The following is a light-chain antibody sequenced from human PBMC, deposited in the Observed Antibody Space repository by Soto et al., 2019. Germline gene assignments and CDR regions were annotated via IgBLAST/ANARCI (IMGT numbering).Light chain of an antibody. CDR1: QSISSW. J-gene: IGKJ1*01. Sequence: DIQMTQSPSTLSASVGDIVTITCRASQSISSWLVWYQQKPGKAPQLMIDDASSLESGVPSRFSGSGSGTEVTLTSSSLQPDDFATYYCQQYNSYWTFSQGTKVEIK. V-gene: IGKV1-5*01. CDR3: QQYNSYWT. CDR2: DAS.